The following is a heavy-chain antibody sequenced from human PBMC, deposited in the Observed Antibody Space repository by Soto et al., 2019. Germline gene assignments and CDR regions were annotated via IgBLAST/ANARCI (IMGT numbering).Heavy chain of an antibody. V-gene: IGHV2-5*01. CDR1: GFSFTTAGVA. CDR2: IYYNDDR. CDR3: AHSDGGYEIIYFDF. D-gene: IGHD5-12*01. J-gene: IGHJ4*02. Sequence: QITLLESGPTLVKPTQTLTLTCTFSGFSFTTAGVAVGWIRQTPGGALEWLTLIYYNDDRRFSPSLKTRLTITGDTSKNQVVLSLTNVDPGDTATYFCAHSDGGYEIIYFDFWGQGIPVTVSS.